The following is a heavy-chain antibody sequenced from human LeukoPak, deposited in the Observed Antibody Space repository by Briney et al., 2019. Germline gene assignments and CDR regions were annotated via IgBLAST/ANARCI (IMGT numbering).Heavy chain of an antibody. V-gene: IGHV3-53*01. Sequence: GGSLRLSCADTGFTLSSNSMSWVRQAPGKGLEWVSVIYSGTNTYYADSVKGRFIISRDNPKNMLYLQMNSLRAEDTAVYYCARVASGTLDYWGQGTLVTVSS. D-gene: IGHD6-25*01. CDR2: IYSGTNT. CDR1: GFTLSSNS. J-gene: IGHJ4*02. CDR3: ARVASGTLDY.